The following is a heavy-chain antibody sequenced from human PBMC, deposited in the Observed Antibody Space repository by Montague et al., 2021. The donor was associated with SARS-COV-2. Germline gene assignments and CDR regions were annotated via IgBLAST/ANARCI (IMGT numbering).Heavy chain of an antibody. CDR1: GGSFSGYY. CDR2: INHSGST. CDR3: ARGVRQLGVRYYYYYIDV. D-gene: IGHD6-6*01. J-gene: IGHJ6*03. V-gene: IGHV4-34*01. Sequence: SETLSLICAVYGGSFSGYYWSWIRQPPGKGLEWIGEINHSGSTNYNPSLKSRVTISMDTSKYQFSLKLSSVTAADTAVYYCARGVRQLGVRYYYYYIDVWGKGTTVTVSS.